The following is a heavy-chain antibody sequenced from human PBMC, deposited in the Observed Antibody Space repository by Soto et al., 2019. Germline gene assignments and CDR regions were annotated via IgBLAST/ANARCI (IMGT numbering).Heavy chain of an antibody. CDR2: IGTAGDT. CDR3: ARGGSAMVTPYYYYYYGMDV. Sequence: EVQLVESGGGLVQPGGSLRLSCAASGFTFSSYDMHWVRQATGKGLEWVSAIGTAGDTYYPGSVKGRVTISRENAKNSLYLQMNSLRAGDTAVYYCARGGSAMVTPYYYYYYGMDVWGQGNTVTVSS. V-gene: IGHV3-13*01. CDR1: GFTFSSYD. D-gene: IGHD5-18*01. J-gene: IGHJ6*02.